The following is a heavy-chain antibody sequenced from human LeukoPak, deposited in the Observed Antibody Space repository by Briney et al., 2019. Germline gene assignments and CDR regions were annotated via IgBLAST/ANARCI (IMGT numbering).Heavy chain of an antibody. D-gene: IGHD3-10*01. CDR2: ISGSGVTT. V-gene: IGHV3-23*01. Sequence: PGGSLRLSCGASGLTFSTSAMSWVRQAPGKGLEWVSGISGSGVTTYYADSVKGRFTISRDNSENTVYLQMDSPRAEDTALYYCAKMGSAPYYDHFDYFDYWGQGTLVTVSS. J-gene: IGHJ4*02. CDR1: GLTFSTSA. CDR3: AKMGSAPYYDHFDYFDY.